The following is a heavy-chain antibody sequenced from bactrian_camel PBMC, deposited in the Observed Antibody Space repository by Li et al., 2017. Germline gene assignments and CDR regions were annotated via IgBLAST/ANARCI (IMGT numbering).Heavy chain of an antibody. CDR3: AAGCLTAAWIRANEYSF. J-gene: IGHJ4*01. Sequence: VQLVESGGGLVKPGGFLRLSGVASGFNSDDYCMAWFRQAPGKEREPVAAAVTDGVISYTHSVKGRFTISLDTARKSVYLQMNNLKPEDTAKYYCAAGCLTAAWIRANEYSFWGQGTQVTVS. V-gene: IGHV3S53*01. CDR2: AVTDGVI. CDR1: GFNSDDYC. D-gene: IGHD1*01.